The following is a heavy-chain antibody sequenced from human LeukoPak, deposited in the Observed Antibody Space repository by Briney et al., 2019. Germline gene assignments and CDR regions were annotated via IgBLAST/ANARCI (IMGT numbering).Heavy chain of an antibody. V-gene: IGHV4-59*01. CDR3: ARTGDRYCSGGSCYSFFDY. CDR1: GGSISSYY. CDR2: ICYSGST. D-gene: IGHD2-15*01. J-gene: IGHJ4*02. Sequence: SETLSLTCTVSGGSISSYYWSWIRQPPGKGLEWIGYICYSGSTNYNPSLKSRVTISVDTSKNQFSLKLSSVTAADTAVYYCARTGDRYCSGGSCYSFFDYWGQGTLVTVSS.